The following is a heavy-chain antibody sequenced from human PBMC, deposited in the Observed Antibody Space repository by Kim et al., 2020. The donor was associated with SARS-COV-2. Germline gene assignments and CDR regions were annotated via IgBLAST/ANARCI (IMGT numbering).Heavy chain of an antibody. CDR2: TTTSSSYI. CDR1: GLTLRSNG. D-gene: IGHD3-22*01. J-gene: IGHJ3*02. CDR3: ARRGQGGYDSSKNAFDI. Sequence: GGSLRLSCAGSGLTLRSNGNRWGRRLQSSELDRARFTTTSSSYIYYADSVKGRFTISRDNAKNSLYLQMNSLRAEDTAVYYCARRGQGGYDSSKNAFDIWGQGTMVTVSS. V-gene: IGHV3-21*01.